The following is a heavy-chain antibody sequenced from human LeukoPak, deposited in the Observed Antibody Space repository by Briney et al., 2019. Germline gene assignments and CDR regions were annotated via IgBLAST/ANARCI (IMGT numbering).Heavy chain of an antibody. CDR1: GGSISSYY. D-gene: IGHD3-22*01. Sequence: PSETLSLTCTVSGGSISSYYWSWIRQPGGKGLEWIGRIYTSGSTNYNPSLKSRVTMSVDTSKNQFSLKLSSVTAADTAVYYCARDRYYYDSSGYYYFDYWGQGTLVTVSS. V-gene: IGHV4-4*07. CDR2: IYTSGST. CDR3: ARDRYYYDSSGYYYFDY. J-gene: IGHJ4*02.